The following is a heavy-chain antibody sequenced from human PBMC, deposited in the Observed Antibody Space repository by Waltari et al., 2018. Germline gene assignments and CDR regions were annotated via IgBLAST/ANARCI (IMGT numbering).Heavy chain of an antibody. D-gene: IGHD1-26*01. V-gene: IGHV2-70*04. CDR1: GFSLSTSGMR. CDR2: IDWDDDE. Sequence: QVTLKESGPVLVKPTQTLTLTCTFSGFSLSTSGMRVSWIRQPPGKALEWLARIDWDDDEFYSTSLKTRLAISKDTSKNQVVLTMTNMDPVDTATYYCALAGATHYYYGMDVWGQGTTVTVSS. CDR3: ALAGATHYYYGMDV. J-gene: IGHJ6*02.